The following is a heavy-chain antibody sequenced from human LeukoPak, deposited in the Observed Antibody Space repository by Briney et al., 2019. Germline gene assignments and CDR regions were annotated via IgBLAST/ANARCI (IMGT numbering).Heavy chain of an antibody. CDR2: IGIADDT. D-gene: IGHD5/OR15-5a*01. CDR3: VRGGIQVSGIDAFDI. V-gene: IGHV3-13*01. CDR1: GFTFRNYD. J-gene: IGHJ3*02. Sequence: GGSLRLSCAASGFTFRNYDMLWVRHFPGRGLEWVSAIGIADDTHYPDSVKGRFTISRENAKTSLYLQMNSLRDGDTAVYYCVRGGIQVSGIDAFDIWGQGTMVTVSS.